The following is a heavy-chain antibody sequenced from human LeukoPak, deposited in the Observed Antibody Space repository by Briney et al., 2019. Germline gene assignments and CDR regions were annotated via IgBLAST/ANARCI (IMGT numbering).Heavy chain of an antibody. CDR2: INHSGST. J-gene: IGHJ4*02. V-gene: IGHV4-34*01. CDR3: ARRSLSARALWDY. D-gene: IGHD6-25*01. Sequence: SETLSLTCAVYGGSFSGYFWNWIRQPPGKGLEWIGEINHSGSTNYNPSLKSRVTISVDTSKNQFSLKLNSVTAADTAVYYCARRSLSARALWDYWGQGTLVTVSS. CDR1: GGSFSGYF.